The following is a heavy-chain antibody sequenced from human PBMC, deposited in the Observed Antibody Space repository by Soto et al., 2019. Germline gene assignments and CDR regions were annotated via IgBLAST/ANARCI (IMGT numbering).Heavy chain of an antibody. J-gene: IGHJ6*02. V-gene: IGHV3-66*01. CDR3: TRYSNYHCDMDL. Sequence: EVQLVESGGGLVQPGGSLRLSCAASGFTVSSNYMSWVRQAPGKGLEWVLFIYSGGSTYYADSVKGRFTIPRDNSKNSRDLQMNSLGAEDSAVYYGTRYSNYHCDMDLWGQGSTVTVS. CDR2: IYSGGST. CDR1: GFTVSSNY. D-gene: IGHD5-18*01.